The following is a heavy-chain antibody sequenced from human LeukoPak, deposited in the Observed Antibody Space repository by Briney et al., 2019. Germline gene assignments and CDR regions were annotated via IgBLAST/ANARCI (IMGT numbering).Heavy chain of an antibody. CDR3: AKDICGGNCYPHGGY. CDR2: IPYDGSNK. V-gene: IGHV3-30*02. CDR1: GFTFSNYG. Sequence: GGSLRLSCAASGFTFSNYGMHWVRQAPGKGLEWVAFIPYDGSNKYYADSLQGRFTISRDNSMNTLYLQMSSLRAEDTAICYCAKDICGGNCYPHGGYWGQGTLVTVSS. J-gene: IGHJ4*02. D-gene: IGHD2-21*01.